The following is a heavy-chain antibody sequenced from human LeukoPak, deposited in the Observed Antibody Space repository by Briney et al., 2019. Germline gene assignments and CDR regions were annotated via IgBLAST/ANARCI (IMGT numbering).Heavy chain of an antibody. CDR3: ARSGIAVLGVTSFAD. CDR2: IKQDGSEK. J-gene: IGHJ4*02. CDR1: RFTFGTYW. D-gene: IGHD3-10*01. Sequence: PGGSLRLSCVGSRFTFGTYWMTWVRQAPGKGLEWVANIKQDGSEKYYVDSVKGRFTISRDNATNSLYLQLNSLRAEDTAMYSCARSGIAVLGVTSFADWGRGTLVTVSS. V-gene: IGHV3-7*01.